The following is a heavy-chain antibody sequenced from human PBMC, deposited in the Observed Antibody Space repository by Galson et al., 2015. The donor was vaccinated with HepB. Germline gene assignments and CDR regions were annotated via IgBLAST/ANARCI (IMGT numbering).Heavy chain of an antibody. CDR2: IDPSDSYT. J-gene: IGHJ4*02. Sequence: QSGAEVKKPGESLRISCKVSGYSFTSYWISWVRQMPRKGLEWMGKIDPSDSYTNYSPSFQGHVTISVDKSISTAYLQWSSLKASDTAMYYCARINIMRVGIGFDYWGQGTLVTVSS. CDR3: ARINIMRVGIGFDY. V-gene: IGHV5-10-1*01. D-gene: IGHD3-22*01. CDR1: GYSFTSYW.